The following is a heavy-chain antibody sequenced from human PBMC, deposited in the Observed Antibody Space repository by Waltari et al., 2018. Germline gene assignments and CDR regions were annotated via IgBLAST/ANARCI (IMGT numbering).Heavy chain of an antibody. Sequence: EVQLVESGGGLVQPGGSLRLSCAASGFTFSSYAMSWVRQAPGKGLEWVSAISGSGGSTYYADSVKGRFTISRDNSKNTLYLQMNSLRAEDTAVYYCAKAQSYSGSYRYYYYMDVWGKGTTVTISS. D-gene: IGHD1-26*01. J-gene: IGHJ6*03. CDR2: ISGSGGST. V-gene: IGHV3-23*04. CDR1: GFTFSSYA. CDR3: AKAQSYSGSYRYYYYMDV.